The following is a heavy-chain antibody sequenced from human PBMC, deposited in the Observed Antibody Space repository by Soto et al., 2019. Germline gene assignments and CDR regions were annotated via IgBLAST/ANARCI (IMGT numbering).Heavy chain of an antibody. D-gene: IGHD1-7*01. CDR1: GDSISSSNYY. CDR2: IYYSGST. J-gene: IGHJ4*02. Sequence: SETLSLTCTVSGDSISSSNYYLGWIRQPPGKGLEWIGSIYYSGSTYYNPSLKSRVTISVDTSKNQFSLNLNSVTAADTTVYYCARGNWNYDNLDYWGQGTLVTVSS. V-gene: IGHV4-39*01. CDR3: ARGNWNYDNLDY.